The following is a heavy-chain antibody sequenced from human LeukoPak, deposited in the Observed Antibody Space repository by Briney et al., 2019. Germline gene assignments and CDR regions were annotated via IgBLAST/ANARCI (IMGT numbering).Heavy chain of an antibody. CDR3: AKRLDSSGWYATFDY. D-gene: IGHD6-19*01. CDR1: GFTFSSYA. Sequence: GRSLRLSCAASGFTFSSYAMHWVRQAPGKGLEWVAVISYGGSNKYYADSVKGRFTISRDNSKNTLYLQMNSLRAEDTAVYYCAKRLDSSGWYATFDYWGQGILVTVSS. CDR2: ISYGGSNK. V-gene: IGHV3-30-3*02. J-gene: IGHJ4*02.